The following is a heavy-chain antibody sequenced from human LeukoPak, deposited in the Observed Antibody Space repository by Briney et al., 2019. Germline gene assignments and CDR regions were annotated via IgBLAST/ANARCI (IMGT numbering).Heavy chain of an antibody. J-gene: IGHJ4*02. Sequence: GGSLRLSCAASGFTFSSYAMSWVRQAPGKGLEWVSAISGSGGSTYYADSVKGRFTISGDNSKNTLYLQMNSLRAEDTAIYYCASISYSSSRSYWGQGTLVTVSS. V-gene: IGHV3-23*01. CDR2: ISGSGGST. D-gene: IGHD6-13*01. CDR1: GFTFSSYA. CDR3: ASISYSSSRSY.